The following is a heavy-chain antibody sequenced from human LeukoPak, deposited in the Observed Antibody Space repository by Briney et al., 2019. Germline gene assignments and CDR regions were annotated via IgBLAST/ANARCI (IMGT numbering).Heavy chain of an antibody. CDR1: GYTFTSYD. CDR3: ARETSSSWYYYYMDV. J-gene: IGHJ6*03. Sequence: ASVKVSCKASGYTFTSYDINWVRQATGQGLEWMGWMNPNSGNTGYAQKFQGRVTITRNTSISTAYMELSSLRSEDTAVYYCARETSSSWYYYYMDVWGKGTTVTISS. D-gene: IGHD6-13*01. V-gene: IGHV1-8*03. CDR2: MNPNSGNT.